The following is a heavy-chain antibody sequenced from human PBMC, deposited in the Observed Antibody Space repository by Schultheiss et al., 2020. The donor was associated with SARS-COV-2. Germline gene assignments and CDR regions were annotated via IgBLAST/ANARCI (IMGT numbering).Heavy chain of an antibody. CDR2: VSNSGAT. D-gene: IGHD6-19*01. CDR3: ARHLGQWLDYFDY. J-gene: IGHJ4*02. CDR1: GGSISSSSYY. V-gene: IGHV4-39*01. Sequence: SETLSLTCSVSGGSISSSSYYWAWIRQAPGEGLDWIGSVSNSGATYHNPSLKSRVTISTDTSKNQFSLKVSSLTAADTAVYYCARHLGQWLDYFDYWGQGTLVTVSS.